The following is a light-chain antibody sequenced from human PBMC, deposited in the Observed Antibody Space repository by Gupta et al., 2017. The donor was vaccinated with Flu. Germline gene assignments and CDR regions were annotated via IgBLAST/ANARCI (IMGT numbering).Light chain of an antibody. CDR1: QSISSY. Sequence: GDRVTITCGASQSISSYLHWYQQKPGKAPKLLIYDASSLQSGVPSRFSGSGSGTDFTLTISSLQPEDFATYFCQQSYSTSPAFGQGTRLEIK. J-gene: IGKJ5*01. CDR3: QQSYSTSPA. V-gene: IGKV1-39*01. CDR2: DAS.